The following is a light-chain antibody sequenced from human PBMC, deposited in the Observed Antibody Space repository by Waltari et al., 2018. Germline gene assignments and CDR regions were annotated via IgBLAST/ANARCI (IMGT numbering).Light chain of an antibody. CDR1: QSISSW. V-gene: IGKV1-5*03. Sequence: DIQMTQSPSTQSASVGDRVTITCRASQSISSWVAWYQQKPGTAPKLLIYKASTLETGVPSRFSGSGFGTEFTLTISSLQPDDFATYYCQQYNTYSAFGPGTKVDI. J-gene: IGKJ3*01. CDR2: KAS. CDR3: QQYNTYSA.